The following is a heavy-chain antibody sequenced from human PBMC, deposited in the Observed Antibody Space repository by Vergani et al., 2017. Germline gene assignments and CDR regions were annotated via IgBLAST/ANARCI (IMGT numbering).Heavy chain of an antibody. Sequence: EVQLVQSGAEVKKPGESLKISCKGSGYSFTSYWIGWVRQMPXKGLEWMGIIYPGDSDTRYSPSFQGQVTISADKSISTAYLQWSSLKASDTAMYYCARTSAYDFWSGYYIDAFDIWGQGTMVTVSS. CDR1: GYSFTSYW. V-gene: IGHV5-51*01. CDR2: IYPGDSDT. D-gene: IGHD3-3*01. CDR3: ARTSAYDFWSGYYIDAFDI. J-gene: IGHJ3*02.